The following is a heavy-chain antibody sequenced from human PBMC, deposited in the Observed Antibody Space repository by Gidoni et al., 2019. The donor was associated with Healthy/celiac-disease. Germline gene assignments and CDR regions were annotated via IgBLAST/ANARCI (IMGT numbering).Heavy chain of an antibody. CDR3: ARTRPLRLGELSLIFDY. J-gene: IGHJ4*02. V-gene: IGHV1-2*02. CDR2: INPNSGGT. D-gene: IGHD3-16*02. Sequence: QVQLVQSGAEVKKPGASVKVSCKASGYTFTGYYMHWVRQAPGQGLEWMGWINPNSGGTNYAQKFQGRVTMTRDTSISTAYMELSRLRSDDTAVYYCARTRPLRLGELSLIFDYWGQGTLVTVSS. CDR1: GYTFTGYY.